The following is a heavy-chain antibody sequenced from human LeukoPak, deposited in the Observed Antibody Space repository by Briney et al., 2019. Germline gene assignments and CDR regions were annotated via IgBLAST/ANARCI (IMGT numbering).Heavy chain of an antibody. J-gene: IGHJ3*02. CDR1: GFTFSSYA. Sequence: TGGSLRLSCAASGFTFSSYAMSWVRQAPGKGLEWVSAISGSGGSTYYADSVKGRFTISRDNSKNTLYLQMNSLRAEDTAVYYCAKDPEGPKYSSNAHAFDIWGQGTMVTVSS. CDR3: AKDPEGPKYSSNAHAFDI. V-gene: IGHV3-23*01. D-gene: IGHD6-13*01. CDR2: ISGSGGST.